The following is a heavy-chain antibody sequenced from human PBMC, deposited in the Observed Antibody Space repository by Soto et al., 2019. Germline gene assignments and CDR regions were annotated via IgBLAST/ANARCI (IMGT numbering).Heavy chain of an antibody. D-gene: IGHD3-10*02. CDR1: GGSISSYY. CDR3: ASMIGDPVLSFDS. Sequence: QVQLQESGPGLVKPSETLSLTCTVSGGSISSYYWSWIRQPPGKGLEWIGFIFYSGSTSDNPSLKSRVTISIDTSEYQFSLKLNSVTAADTAVYYCASMIGDPVLSFDSWGQGTRVAVSS. V-gene: IGHV4-59*01. J-gene: IGHJ5*01. CDR2: IFYSGST.